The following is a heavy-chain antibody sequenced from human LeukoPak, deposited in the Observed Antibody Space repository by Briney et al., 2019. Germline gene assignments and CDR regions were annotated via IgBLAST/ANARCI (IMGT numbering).Heavy chain of an antibody. CDR3: AGSISWYSYFDY. CDR1: GGSMSNYY. CDR2: IYTSGDS. D-gene: IGHD6-13*01. Sequence: SETLSLTCTVSGGSMSNYYWSWIRQPAGKGLEWIGRIYTSGDSNYNPSLKSRVTMSVDTSKNQVSLKLRYVTAADTAVYYCAGSISWYSYFDYWGQGTLVTVSS. V-gene: IGHV4-4*07. J-gene: IGHJ4*02.